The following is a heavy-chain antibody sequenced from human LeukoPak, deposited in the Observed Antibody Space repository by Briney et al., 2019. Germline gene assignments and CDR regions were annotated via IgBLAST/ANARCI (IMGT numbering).Heavy chain of an antibody. Sequence: SETLSLTSTVSGGSISNYYWTWIRQPPGKGLEWIGYIYYSGSTNYNPSLRSRATISVDTSKKQFSLNLSSVTAADTALYYCARVATMVRGSNGMDVWGKGTTVTVSS. D-gene: IGHD3-10*01. J-gene: IGHJ6*04. CDR1: GGSISNYY. V-gene: IGHV4-59*01. CDR3: ARVATMVRGSNGMDV. CDR2: IYYSGST.